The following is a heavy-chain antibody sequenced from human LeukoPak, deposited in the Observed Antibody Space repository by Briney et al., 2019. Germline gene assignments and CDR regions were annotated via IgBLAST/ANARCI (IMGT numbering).Heavy chain of an antibody. V-gene: IGHV1-18*01. CDR1: GGTFSSYA. D-gene: IGHD6-13*01. Sequence: ASVKVSCKASGGTFSSYAISWVRQAPGQGLEWMGWISAYNGNTNYAQKLQGRVTMTTDTSTSTAYMELRSLRSDDTAVYYCARGVYSSSWYVSYYYYGMDVWGQGTTVTVSS. J-gene: IGHJ6*02. CDR3: ARGVYSSSWYVSYYYYGMDV. CDR2: ISAYNGNT.